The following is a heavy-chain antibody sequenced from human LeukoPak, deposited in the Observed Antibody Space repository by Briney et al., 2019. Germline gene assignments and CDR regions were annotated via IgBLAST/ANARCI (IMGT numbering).Heavy chain of an antibody. D-gene: IGHD2-15*01. V-gene: IGHV4-59*01. CDR2: IYYSGST. Sequence: KSSETLSLTCTVSGGSISSYYWSWIRQPPGKGLEWIGYIYYSGSTNYNPSLKSRVTISVDTSKNQFSLKLSSVTAADTAVYYCARRVEGYCRGGSCYYYSYYMDVWGKGTTVTVSS. J-gene: IGHJ6*03. CDR1: GGSISSYY. CDR3: ARRVEGYCRGGSCYYYSYYMDV.